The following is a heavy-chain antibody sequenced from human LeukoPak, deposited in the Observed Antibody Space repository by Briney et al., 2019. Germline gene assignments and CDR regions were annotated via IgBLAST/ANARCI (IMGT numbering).Heavy chain of an antibody. V-gene: IGHV1-3*01. Sequence: WASVKVSCKASGYTFTSYAMHWVRQAPGQRLEWMGWINAGNGNTKYSQKFQGRVTITRDTSASTAYMELSSLRSEDTAVYYCARPSNMVRGEYAFDIWGQGTMVTVSS. CDR3: ARPSNMVRGEYAFDI. D-gene: IGHD3-10*01. CDR1: GYTFTSYA. CDR2: INAGNGNT. J-gene: IGHJ3*02.